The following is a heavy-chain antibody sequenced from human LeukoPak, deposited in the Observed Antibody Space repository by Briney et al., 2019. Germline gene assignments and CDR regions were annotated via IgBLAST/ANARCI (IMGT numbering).Heavy chain of an antibody. CDR1: GYIFTSYW. V-gene: IGHV5-51*01. Sequence: GESLKISCKGSGYIFTSYWIGWVRQMPGKGLEWMGIFHPGDSDSAYSPSFQGQVTISADKSISTAYLQWSSLKASDTAMYYCARLGAEGYYDSSGYYDAFDIWGQGTLVTVSS. D-gene: IGHD3-22*01. J-gene: IGHJ3*02. CDR3: ARLGAEGYYDSSGYYDAFDI. CDR2: FHPGDSDS.